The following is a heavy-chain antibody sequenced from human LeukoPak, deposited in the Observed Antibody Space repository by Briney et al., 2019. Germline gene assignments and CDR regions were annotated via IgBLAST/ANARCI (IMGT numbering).Heavy chain of an antibody. J-gene: IGHJ3*02. D-gene: IGHD2-2*01. CDR1: GGSISSSNW. Sequence: SETLSLTCAVSGGSISSSNWWSWVRQPPGKGLEWIGEIYHSGSTNYNPSLKSRVTISVDKSKNQFSLKLSSVTAADTAVYYCARGYCSSTSCYVGAFDIWGQGTMVTVSS. CDR3: ARGYCSSTSCYVGAFDI. CDR2: IYHSGST. V-gene: IGHV4-4*02.